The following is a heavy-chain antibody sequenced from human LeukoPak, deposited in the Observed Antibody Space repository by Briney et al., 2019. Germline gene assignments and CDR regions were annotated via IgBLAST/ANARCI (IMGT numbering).Heavy chain of an antibody. V-gene: IGHV1-69*01. CDR3: ARGFQPAAAGDY. J-gene: IGHJ4*02. D-gene: IGHD6-13*01. Sequence: ASVKVSCKASGGTFSSYAISWERQAPGQGLEWMGGIIPIFGTANYAQKFQGRVTITADESTSTAYMELSSLRSEDTAVYYCARGFQPAAAGDYWGQGTLVTVSS. CDR1: GGTFSSYA. CDR2: IIPIFGTA.